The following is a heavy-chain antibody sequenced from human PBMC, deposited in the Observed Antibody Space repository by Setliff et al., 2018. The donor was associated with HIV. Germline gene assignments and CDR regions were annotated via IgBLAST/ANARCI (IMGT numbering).Heavy chain of an antibody. Sequence: GASVKVSCKTSGGSFSAFSINWVRQAPGQGLEWMGGITPMFGTTHSAQKFRGRVTITADESTSTAYMELRNLRSDDTAVYYCAVSWYTTGRGDYWGPGTLVTVSS. J-gene: IGHJ4*02. V-gene: IGHV1-69*13. CDR1: GGSFSAFS. CDR3: AVSWYTTGRGDY. CDR2: ITPMFGTT. D-gene: IGHD3-10*01.